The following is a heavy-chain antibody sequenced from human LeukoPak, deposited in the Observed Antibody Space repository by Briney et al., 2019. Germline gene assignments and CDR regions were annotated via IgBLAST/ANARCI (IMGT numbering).Heavy chain of an antibody. CDR2: ISSSSTYI. D-gene: IGHD3-10*01. V-gene: IGHV3-21*01. CDR3: ASGSLSPGWDFQH. Sequence: GGSLRLSCAASGFTFTTYSMNWVRQAPGKGLEWVSSISSSSTYIFYTDSVKGRFTISRDNAKNSLYLQMNSLRAEDTAVYYCASGSLSPGWDFQHWGQGTLVTVSS. CDR1: GFTFTTYS. J-gene: IGHJ1*01.